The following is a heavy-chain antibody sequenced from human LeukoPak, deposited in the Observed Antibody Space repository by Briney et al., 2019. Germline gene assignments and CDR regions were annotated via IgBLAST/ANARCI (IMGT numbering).Heavy chain of an antibody. Sequence: GGSLRLSCAASGFTFSSYAMSWVRQAPGKGLEWVSAISGSGGSTYYADSVKGRFTISRDNAKNSLYLQMNSLRAEDTAVYYCARDRAGAGIAVGFDIWGQGTMVTVSS. CDR2: ISGSGGST. CDR3: ARDRAGAGIAVGFDI. CDR1: GFTFSSYA. V-gene: IGHV3-23*01. J-gene: IGHJ3*02. D-gene: IGHD6-19*01.